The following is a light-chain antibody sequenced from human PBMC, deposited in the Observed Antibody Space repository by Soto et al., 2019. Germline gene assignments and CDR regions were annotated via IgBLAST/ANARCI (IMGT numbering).Light chain of an antibody. V-gene: IGKV4-1*01. CDR3: HQYSSLPWT. Sequence: DIVMTQSPASLTVSLGERATISCKSSQSVNNLAWYQQQSGQSPRLLIYRPSTREPGVPDRFGGSGSGTDSTLTISSLQAEDAAVYYCHQYSSLPWTFGPGTRVEVK. CDR2: RPS. CDR1: QSVNN. J-gene: IGKJ1*01.